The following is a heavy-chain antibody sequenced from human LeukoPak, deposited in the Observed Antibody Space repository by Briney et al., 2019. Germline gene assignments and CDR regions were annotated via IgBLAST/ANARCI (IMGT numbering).Heavy chain of an antibody. CDR2: INTNTGNP. D-gene: IGHD6-13*01. Sequence: ASVKVSCKASGGTFSSYAISWVRQAPGQGLEWLGWINTNTGNPTYAQGFTGRFVFSLDASVNTAYLQISSLKAEDTAVYYCARQEQQLIYNWFDPWGQGTLVTVSS. J-gene: IGHJ5*02. CDR3: ARQEQQLIYNWFDP. CDR1: GGTFSSYA. V-gene: IGHV7-4-1*02.